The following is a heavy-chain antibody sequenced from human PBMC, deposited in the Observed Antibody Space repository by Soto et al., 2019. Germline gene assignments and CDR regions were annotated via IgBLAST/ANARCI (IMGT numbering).Heavy chain of an antibody. V-gene: IGHV1-18*01. CDR3: ARDLGYGDYVDWFDP. D-gene: IGHD4-17*01. CDR1: GYTFTSYG. CDR2: ISAYNGNT. J-gene: IGHJ5*02. Sequence: ASVKVSCKASGYTFTSYGISWVRQAPGQGLEWMGWISAYNGNTNYAQKLQGRVTMTTDTSTSTAYMELRSLRSDDTAVYYSARDLGYGDYVDWFDPWGQGTLVTVSS.